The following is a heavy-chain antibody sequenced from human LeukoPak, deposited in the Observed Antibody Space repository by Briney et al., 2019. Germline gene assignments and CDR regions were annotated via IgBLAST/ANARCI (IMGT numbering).Heavy chain of an antibody. CDR2: ISGSGGST. D-gene: IGHD1-26*01. V-gene: IGHV3-23*01. CDR1: GFSFSSYA. CDR3: AKDRGSGSHPDYFDY. J-gene: IGHJ4*02. Sequence: GGSLRLSCGASGFSFSSYAMSWVRQAPGKGLEWVSGISGSGGSTNYADSVKGRFTISRDNSKNTLYLQMNSLRAEDTAVYYCAKDRGSGSHPDYFDYWGQGTLVTVSS.